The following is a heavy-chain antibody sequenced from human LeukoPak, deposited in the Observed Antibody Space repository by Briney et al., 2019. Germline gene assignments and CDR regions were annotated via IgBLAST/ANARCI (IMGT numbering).Heavy chain of an antibody. J-gene: IGHJ4*02. CDR1: GFIFSSYW. CDR3: AREKDTSLAPYFDY. V-gene: IGHV3-7*01. CDR2: IKQDGSEK. Sequence: GGSLRLSCAASGFIFSSYWMSWVRQAPGKGLEWVANIKQDGSEKYYVDSVKGRFTISRDNAKNSLYLQMNSLRAEDTAVYYCAREKDTSLAPYFDYWGQGTLVTVSS. D-gene: IGHD5-18*01.